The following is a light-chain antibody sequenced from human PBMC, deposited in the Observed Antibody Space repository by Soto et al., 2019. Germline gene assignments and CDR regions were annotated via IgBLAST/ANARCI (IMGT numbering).Light chain of an antibody. CDR3: AAWDDSLSGYV. Sequence: QSVLTQPPSASGTPGQRVTISCSGSSSNIGSYDVYWYQHLPGTAPKLLIYSNNQRPSGVPDRFSGSRSGTSASLAISGLRSEDEADYYCAAWDDSLSGYVFGTGTQLTVL. V-gene: IGLV1-47*02. CDR1: SSNIGSYD. CDR2: SNN. J-gene: IGLJ1*01.